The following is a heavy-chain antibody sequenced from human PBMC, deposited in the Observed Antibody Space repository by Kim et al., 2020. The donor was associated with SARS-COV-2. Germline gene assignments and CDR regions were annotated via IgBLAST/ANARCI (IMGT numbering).Heavy chain of an antibody. J-gene: IGHJ4*02. Sequence: GGSLRLSCAASGFTFSSYSMNWVRQAPGKGLEWVSSISSSSSYIYYADSVKGRFTISRDNAKNSLYLQMNSLRAEDTAVYYCATTGGYYDSSGYSDYWGQGTLVTVSS. CDR3: ATTGGYYDSSGYSDY. V-gene: IGHV3-21*01. CDR2: ISSSSSYI. CDR1: GFTFSSYS. D-gene: IGHD3-22*01.